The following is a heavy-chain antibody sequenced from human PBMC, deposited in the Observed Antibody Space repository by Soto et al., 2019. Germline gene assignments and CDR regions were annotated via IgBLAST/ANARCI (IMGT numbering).Heavy chain of an antibody. V-gene: IGHV3-21*01. J-gene: IGHJ4*02. CDR3: ARECRGTSCPVGVDY. D-gene: IGHD2-2*01. CDR2: ISSSSSYI. CDR1: GFTFSSYS. Sequence: GGSLRLSCAASGFTFSSYSMNWVRQAPGKGLEWVSSISSSSSYIYYADSVKGRFTISRDNAKHSLYLTMDSLRAEDTAVYYCARECRGTSCPVGVDYWGQGTLVTVSS.